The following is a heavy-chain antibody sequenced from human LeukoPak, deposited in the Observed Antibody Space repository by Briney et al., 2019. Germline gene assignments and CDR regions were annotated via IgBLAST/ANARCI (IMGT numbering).Heavy chain of an antibody. Sequence: GGSLRLSCAASGFPFSSYEMKWVRQAPGKGLEWGSYISCRGSTIYYADSVEGRFTISRDNAKNALYLQMNSLSAQDTAVYYCASNSRRPDYYLDVWGKGPTVTISS. CDR2: ISCRGSTI. J-gene: IGHJ6*03. CDR1: GFPFSSYE. V-gene: IGHV3-48*03. D-gene: IGHD1-26*01. CDR3: ASNSRRPDYYLDV.